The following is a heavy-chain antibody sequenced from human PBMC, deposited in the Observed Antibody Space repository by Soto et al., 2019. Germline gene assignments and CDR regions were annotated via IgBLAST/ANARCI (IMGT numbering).Heavy chain of an antibody. V-gene: IGHV3-21*01. CDR2: ISSSSSYI. J-gene: IGHJ2*01. CDR3: ARDGGRGGGGYFDL. CDR1: GFTFSSYG. Sequence: EVQLVESGGGLVKPGGSLRLSCAASGFTFSSYGMNWVRQAPGKGLEWVSSISSSSSYIYYADSVKGRFTISRDNAKNFLYRQMNSLGAEDTAVYYCARDGGRGGGGYFDLWGRGTLVTVSS. D-gene: IGHD3-16*01.